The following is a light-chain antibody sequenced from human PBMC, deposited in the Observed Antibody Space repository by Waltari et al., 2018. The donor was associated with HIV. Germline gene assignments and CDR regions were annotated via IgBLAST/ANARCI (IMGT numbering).Light chain of an antibody. J-gene: IGKJ1*01. CDR1: QSVSSN. CDR3: QQYNNWPPWT. V-gene: IGKV3-15*01. Sequence: EIVLTQSSATLSVSTGDRATFSCKASQSVSSNLAWYQQRPGQAPRLLIFDTSSRATGIPARFSGTGSGTEFTLTISDLQSEDFAVYYCQQYNNWPPWTFGQGTKVEI. CDR2: DTS.